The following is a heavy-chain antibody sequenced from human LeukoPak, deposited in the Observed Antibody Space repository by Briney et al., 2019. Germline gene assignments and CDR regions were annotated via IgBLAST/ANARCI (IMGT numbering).Heavy chain of an antibody. CDR3: ARAQPLIEVAVGVADYYFAS. V-gene: IGHV1-2*06. Sequence: ASVKVSCKASGGTFSSYAISWVRQAPGQGLEWMGRINPNSGGTNYAQKFQGRVTMTRDTSISTAYMELSRLRSDDTAVYYCARAQPLIEVAVGVADYYFASWGQGTLVPVS. CDR2: INPNSGGT. CDR1: GGTFSSYA. J-gene: IGHJ4*02. D-gene: IGHD6-19*01.